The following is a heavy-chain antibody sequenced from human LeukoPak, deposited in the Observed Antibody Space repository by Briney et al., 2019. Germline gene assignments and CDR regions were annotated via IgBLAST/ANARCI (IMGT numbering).Heavy chain of an antibody. J-gene: IGHJ4*02. CDR3: ARAGGSAAAGPRFDY. V-gene: IGHV3-33*01. CDR1: GFTFSSYG. Sequence: RPGRSLILSCAASGFTFSSYGMHGVRQAPGKGLEWVAVIWYDGSNKYYADSVKGRFTISRDNSKNTLYLQMNSLRAEDTAVYYCARAGGSAAAGPRFDYWGQGTLVTVSS. D-gene: IGHD6-13*01. CDR2: IWYDGSNK.